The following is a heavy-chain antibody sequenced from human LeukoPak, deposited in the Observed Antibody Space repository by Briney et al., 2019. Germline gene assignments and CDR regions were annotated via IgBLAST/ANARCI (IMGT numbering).Heavy chain of an antibody. Sequence: PSETLSLTCTVSGGSISSSSYYRGWIRQPPGRGLEWIGSIYYSGSTYYNPSLKSRVTISVDTSKNQFSLKLSSVTAADTAVYYCARRAEYQLLFPYTFDYWGQGTLVTVSS. CDR1: GGSISSSSYY. J-gene: IGHJ4*02. CDR3: ARRAEYQLLFPYTFDY. CDR2: IYYSGST. D-gene: IGHD2-2*01. V-gene: IGHV4-39*01.